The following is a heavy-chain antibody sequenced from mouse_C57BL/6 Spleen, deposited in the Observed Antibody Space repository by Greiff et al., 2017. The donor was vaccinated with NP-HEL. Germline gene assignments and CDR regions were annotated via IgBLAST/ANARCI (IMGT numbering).Heavy chain of an antibody. J-gene: IGHJ1*03. CDR2: IDPSDSET. Sequence: QVQLQQPGAELVRPGSSVKLSCKASGYTFTSYWMHWVKQRPIQGLEWIGNIDPSDSETHYNQKFKDKATLTVDKSSSTAYMQLSSLTSEDSAVYYCARSYYYGSSYSYWYFDVWGTGTTVTVSS. CDR1: GYTFTSYW. V-gene: IGHV1-52*01. CDR3: ARSYYYGSSYSYWYFDV. D-gene: IGHD1-1*01.